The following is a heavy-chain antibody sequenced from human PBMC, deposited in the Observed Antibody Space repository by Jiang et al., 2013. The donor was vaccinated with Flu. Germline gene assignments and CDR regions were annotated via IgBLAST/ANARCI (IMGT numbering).Heavy chain of an antibody. CDR1: GFTFSSYP. J-gene: IGHJ6*02. V-gene: IGHV3-30*04. D-gene: IGHD1-26*01. CDR3: ARDKGVEGALYHYYNGMDV. CDR2: ISYDGSNK. Sequence: VQLLESGGGVVQPGRSLRLSCAASGFTFSSYPIHWVRQAPGKGLEWVAVISYDGSNKYYADSVKGRFTISRDNSKNALYLQMNSLRTEDTAVYYCARDKGVEGALYHYYNGMDVWGQGTTVTVSS.